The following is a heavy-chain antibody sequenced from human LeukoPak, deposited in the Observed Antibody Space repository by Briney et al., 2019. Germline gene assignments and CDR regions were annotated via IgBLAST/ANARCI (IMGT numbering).Heavy chain of an antibody. V-gene: IGHV3-21*01. J-gene: IGHJ5*02. CDR2: ISSSSSYI. D-gene: IGHD3-9*01. Sequence: PGGSLRLSCAASGFTFSSYSMNWVRQAPGKGLEWVSFISSSSSYIYYADSVKGRFTISRDNAKNSLYLQMNSLRAEDTAVYYCAREAYYDILTGPTWGQGTLVTVSS. CDR1: GFTFSSYS. CDR3: AREAYYDILTGPT.